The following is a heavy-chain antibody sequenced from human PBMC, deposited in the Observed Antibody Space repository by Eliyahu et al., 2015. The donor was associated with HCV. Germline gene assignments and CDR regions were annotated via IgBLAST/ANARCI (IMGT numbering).Heavy chain of an antibody. V-gene: IGHV3-30-3*01. Sequence: QVQLVESGGGVVQPGRSLRLSCAASEFIFSIYVVHWVRQTPGKGLEWVALISHDGVFKYYADSVKGRFTISRDNSKDTLYLEMKSLRVEDTGIYYCARGVDEFGDYTNAMDVWGQGTSVTVSS. CDR3: ARGVDEFGDYTNAMDV. CDR1: EFIFSIYV. CDR2: ISHDGVFK. D-gene: IGHD4-17*01. J-gene: IGHJ6*02.